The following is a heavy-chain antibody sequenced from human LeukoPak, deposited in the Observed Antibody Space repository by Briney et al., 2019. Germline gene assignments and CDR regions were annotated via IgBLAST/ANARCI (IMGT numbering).Heavy chain of an antibody. Sequence: GGSLRLSCAASGFTFSNAWMSWVRQAPGKGLEWVGRIKSKTDGGTTDYAAPVNGRFTISRDGSKNMLFLQMNSLKTEDTAVYYCTTDSSANFDYWGQGTLVTVSS. D-gene: IGHD6-25*01. J-gene: IGHJ4*02. CDR3: TTDSSANFDY. CDR2: IKSKTDGGTT. V-gene: IGHV3-15*05. CDR1: GFTFSNAW.